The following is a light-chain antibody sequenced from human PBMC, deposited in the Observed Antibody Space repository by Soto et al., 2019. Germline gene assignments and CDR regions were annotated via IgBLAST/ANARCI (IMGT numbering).Light chain of an antibody. CDR2: RAF. CDR1: QSVARD. CDR3: QQHTISMYT. J-gene: IGKJ2*01. Sequence: EIVLTQSPGTLSLSPGETATLSCRASQSVARDLSWYQQKPGQAPRLLISRAFIGATGIPDRFSGSGSGTDFTLTISRLETEDSAVYYCQQHTISMYTFGQGTKLEIK. V-gene: IGKV3-20*01.